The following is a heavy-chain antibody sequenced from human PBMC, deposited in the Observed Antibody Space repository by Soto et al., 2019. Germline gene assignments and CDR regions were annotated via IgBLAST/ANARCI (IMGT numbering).Heavy chain of an antibody. Sequence: SETLTLTCNVSGASLAGYSWSWIRQPPGKGLEWIGRIYATGSTDYNPSLKSRLTMSVDMSKKQFSLTLRSVTAADTAMYYCVIDGTKNLRDWFDPWGQGILVTVSS. CDR3: VIDGTKNLRDWFDP. J-gene: IGHJ5*02. V-gene: IGHV4-4*07. CDR1: GASLAGYS. D-gene: IGHD1-1*01. CDR2: IYATGST.